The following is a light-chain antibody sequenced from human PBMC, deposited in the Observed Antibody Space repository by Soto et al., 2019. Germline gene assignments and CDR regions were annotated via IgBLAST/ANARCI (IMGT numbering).Light chain of an antibody. CDR2: VNSDGSH. Sequence: QPVLTQSPSASASLGASVKLTCTLNSGHTNNAIEWHQQQPEKGPRYLMKVNSDGSHLKGDGIPDRFSGSSAGAERYLTISSLQSEDEADYYCQTWGNGILVVFGGGTKLTVL. J-gene: IGLJ2*01. CDR3: QTWGNGILVV. V-gene: IGLV4-69*01. CDR1: SGHTNNA.